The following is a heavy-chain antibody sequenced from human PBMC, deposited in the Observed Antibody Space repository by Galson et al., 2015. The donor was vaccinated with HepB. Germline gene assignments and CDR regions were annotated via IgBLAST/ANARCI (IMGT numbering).Heavy chain of an antibody. CDR1: GFTFSSYW. V-gene: IGHV3-7*01. Sequence: SLRLSCAASGFTFSSYWMSWVRQAPGKGLEWVANIKQDGSEKYYVDSVKGRFTISRDNAKNSLYLQMNSLRAEDTAVYYCARDLYPGYDFWSGYQNWFDPWGQGTLVTVSS. D-gene: IGHD3-3*01. CDR2: IKQDGSEK. CDR3: ARDLYPGYDFWSGYQNWFDP. J-gene: IGHJ5*02.